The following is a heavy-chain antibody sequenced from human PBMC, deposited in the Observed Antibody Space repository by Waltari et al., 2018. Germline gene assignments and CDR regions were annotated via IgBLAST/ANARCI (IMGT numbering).Heavy chain of an antibody. J-gene: IGHJ4*02. D-gene: IGHD1-1*01. CDR2: IRHTGIT. CDR3: ARWNSPGRYFGD. CDR1: GGSINNYF. Sequence: QVQLPASGPGLVKPSETLSAPCSASGGSINNYFWNWIRQPPGKGLQWIGYIRHTGITKSNPSLKSRVTMAVDTSKSQVSLRLTSVSATDTAVYFCARWNSPGRYFGDWGQGTPVTVSS. V-gene: IGHV4-59*12.